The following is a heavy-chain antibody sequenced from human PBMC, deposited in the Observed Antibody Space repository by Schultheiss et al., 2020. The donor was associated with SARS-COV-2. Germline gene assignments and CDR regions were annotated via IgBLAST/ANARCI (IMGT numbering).Heavy chain of an antibody. CDR2: IRSKAYGGTT. CDR1: GFTFGDYA. CDR3: ARYGDYGAFDI. D-gene: IGHD4-17*01. Sequence: GGSLRLSCTASGFTFGDYAMSWVRQAPGKGLEWVGFIRSKAYGGTTEYAASVKGRFTISRDDSKSIAYLQMNSLKTEDTAVYYCARYGDYGAFDIWGQGTMVTVSS. J-gene: IGHJ3*02. V-gene: IGHV3-49*04.